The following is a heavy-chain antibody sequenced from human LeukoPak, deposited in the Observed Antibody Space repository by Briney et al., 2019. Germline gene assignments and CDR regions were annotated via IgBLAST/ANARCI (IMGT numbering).Heavy chain of an antibody. V-gene: IGHV3-48*01. CDR1: GFTFSSYS. D-gene: IGHD2-15*01. CDR2: ISSSGSTI. CDR3: VPLKGDIAVVVY. J-gene: IGHJ4*02. Sequence: PGGSLRLSCAASGFTFSSYSMNWVRQAPGKGLEWVSYISSSGSTIYYADSVKGRFTISRDNSKNTLYLQMNSLRAEDTAVYYCVPLKGDIAVVVYWGQGTLVTVSS.